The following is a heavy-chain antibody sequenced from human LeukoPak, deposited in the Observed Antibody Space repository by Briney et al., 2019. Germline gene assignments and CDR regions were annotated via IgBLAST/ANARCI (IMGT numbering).Heavy chain of an antibody. CDR1: GHTFTRYY. CDR2: INPNSCGT. Sequence: GASVKLSCKASGHTFTRYYMHWVPQAPGQGREWMRWINPNSCGTNYAQKSQGRVTMTRDTSISTAYRELSRLRSDDTAVYYCARSVRKGDAFDIWGQGTMVTVSS. J-gene: IGHJ3*02. V-gene: IGHV1-2*02. CDR3: ARSVRKGDAFDI.